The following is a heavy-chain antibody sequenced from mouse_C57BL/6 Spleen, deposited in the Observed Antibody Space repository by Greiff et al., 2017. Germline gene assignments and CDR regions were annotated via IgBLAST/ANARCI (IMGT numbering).Heavy chain of an antibody. D-gene: IGHD1-1*01. J-gene: IGHJ2*01. CDR2: IDPEDGET. Sequence: VQLQQSGAELVKPGASVKLSCTASGFNIKDYYMHWVKQRPEQGLEWIGRIDPEDGETKSAPKFQGKATITADPSSNTAYLQLSSLTSEDTAVYYCARREITTVPYFDYWGQGTTLTVSS. CDR3: ARREITTVPYFDY. V-gene: IGHV14-2*01. CDR1: GFNIKDYY.